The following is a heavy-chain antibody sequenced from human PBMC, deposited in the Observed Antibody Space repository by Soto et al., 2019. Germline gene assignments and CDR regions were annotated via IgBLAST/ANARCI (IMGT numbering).Heavy chain of an antibody. CDR1: GGSISSYY. J-gene: IGHJ5*02. V-gene: IGHV4-59*01. CDR3: AREGEVAAAGSLNWFDP. D-gene: IGHD6-13*01. CDR2: IYYSGST. Sequence: SETLSLTCTVSGGSISSYYWSWIRQPPGKGLEWIGYIYYSGSTNYNPSLKSRVTISVDTSKNQFSLKLSSVTAADTAVYYCAREGEVAAAGSLNWFDPWGQGTLVTVS.